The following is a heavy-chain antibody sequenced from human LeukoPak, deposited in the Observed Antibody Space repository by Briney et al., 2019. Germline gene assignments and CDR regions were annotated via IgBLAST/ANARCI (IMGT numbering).Heavy chain of an antibody. D-gene: IGHD4-17*01. CDR3: ARGLHGDYLVVYYYYGMDV. CDR2: IYTSGST. CDR1: GGSISSYY. J-gene: IGHJ6*02. Sequence: SETLSLTCTVSGGSISSYYWSWIRQPAGKGLEWIGRIYTSGSTNYNPSLKSRVTISVDTSKNQFSLKLSSVTAADTAVYYCARGLHGDYLVVYYYYGMDVWGQGTTVTVSS. V-gene: IGHV4-4*07.